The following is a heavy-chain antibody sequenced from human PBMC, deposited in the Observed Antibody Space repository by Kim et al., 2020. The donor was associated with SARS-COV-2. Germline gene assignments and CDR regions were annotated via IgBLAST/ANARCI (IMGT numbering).Heavy chain of an antibody. D-gene: IGHD3-10*01. J-gene: IGHJ4*02. Sequence: ASVKVSCKASGYTFTSYYMHWVRQAPGQGLEWMGIINPSGGSTSYAQKFQGRVTMTRDTSTSTVYMELSSLRSEDTAVYYCARDNPYGSGSYVTYYFDYWGQGTLVTVSS. V-gene: IGHV1-46*01. CDR1: GYTFTSYY. CDR3: ARDNPYGSGSYVTYYFDY. CDR2: INPSGGST.